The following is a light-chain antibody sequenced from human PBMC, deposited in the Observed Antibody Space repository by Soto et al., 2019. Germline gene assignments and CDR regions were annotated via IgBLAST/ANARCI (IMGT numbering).Light chain of an antibody. V-gene: IGKV3-20*01. CDR2: DAS. CDR1: QSVSGSY. Sequence: DIVMTQSPGTLSLSPGEAATLSCRASQSVSGSYLAWYQQKPGQAPRLVIYDASTRATGIPDRFRGSGSGTDFTLTISRLEPEDFAVYYCYQYDTSPWTFGQGTKVDIK. CDR3: YQYDTSPWT. J-gene: IGKJ1*01.